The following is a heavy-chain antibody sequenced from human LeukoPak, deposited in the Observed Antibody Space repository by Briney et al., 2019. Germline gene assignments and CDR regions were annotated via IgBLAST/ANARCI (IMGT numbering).Heavy chain of an antibody. CDR2: INHSGST. Sequence: SETLSLTCAVYGGSFSGYYWSWIRQPPGKGLEWIGEINHSGSTNYNPSLKSRVTISVDTSKNQFSLKLSSVTAADTAVYYCARKARWLVPPGNWGQGPLVTVSS. CDR1: GGSFSGYY. J-gene: IGHJ4*02. CDR3: ARKARWLVPPGN. D-gene: IGHD6-19*01. V-gene: IGHV4-34*01.